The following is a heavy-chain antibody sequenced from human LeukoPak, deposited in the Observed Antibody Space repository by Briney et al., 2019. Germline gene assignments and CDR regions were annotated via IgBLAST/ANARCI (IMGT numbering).Heavy chain of an antibody. J-gene: IGHJ4*02. V-gene: IGHV3-23*01. CDR3: AKGGGYDYFDY. D-gene: IGHD5-12*01. Sequence: GGSLRLSCAASGFTFSSYSMNWVRQAPGKGLEWVSAISGSGGNTYYADSVKGRFTISRDNSKNTLYLQMNSLRAEDTALYYCAKGGGYDYFDYWGQGTLVTVSS. CDR2: ISGSGGNT. CDR1: GFTFSSYS.